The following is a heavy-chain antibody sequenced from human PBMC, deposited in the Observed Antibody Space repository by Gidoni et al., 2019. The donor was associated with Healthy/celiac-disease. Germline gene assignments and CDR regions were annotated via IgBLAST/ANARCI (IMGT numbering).Heavy chain of an antibody. J-gene: IGHJ4*02. CDR3: AREEGSSWYDNRVVDY. D-gene: IGHD6-13*01. CDR2: INHSGST. Sequence: QVQLQQWGAGLLKPSETLSLTCAVYGGSFSGYYWSWIRQPPGKGLEWIGEINHSGSTNYNPSLKSRVTISVDTSKNQFSLKLSAVTAADTAVYYCAREEGSSWYDNRVVDYWGQGTLVTVSS. CDR1: GGSFSGYY. V-gene: IGHV4-34*01.